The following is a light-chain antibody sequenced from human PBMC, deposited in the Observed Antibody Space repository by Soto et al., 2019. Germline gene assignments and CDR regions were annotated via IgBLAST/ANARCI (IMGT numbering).Light chain of an antibody. CDR3: CSYAGSSPLYV. Sequence: QSVLTQPASVSGSPGQSITISCTGTSSDVGSYNLVSWYQQHPGKAPKLMIYEGSKRPSGVSNRFSGSKSGNTASLTISGLQAEDEAGYYCCSYAGSSPLYVFGTGTKLTVL. CDR1: SSDVGSYNL. V-gene: IGLV2-23*01. J-gene: IGLJ1*01. CDR2: EGS.